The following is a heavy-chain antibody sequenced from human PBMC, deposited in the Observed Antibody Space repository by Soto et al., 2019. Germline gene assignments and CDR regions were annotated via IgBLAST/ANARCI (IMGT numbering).Heavy chain of an antibody. Sequence: GPSVKVSCKASGYTFTSYAMHWVRQAPGQRLEWMGWINAGNGNTKYSQKFQGRVTITRDTSASTAYMELSSLRSEDTAVYYCARDLEEYVLTTVVYGMDVWGQGTTVTVSS. V-gene: IGHV1-3*01. CDR2: INAGNGNT. D-gene: IGHD4-17*01. CDR1: GYTFTSYA. CDR3: ARDLEEYVLTTVVYGMDV. J-gene: IGHJ6*02.